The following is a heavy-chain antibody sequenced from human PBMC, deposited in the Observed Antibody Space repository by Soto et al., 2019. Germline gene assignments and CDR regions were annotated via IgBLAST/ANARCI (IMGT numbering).Heavy chain of an antibody. CDR1: GYTFTSYA. J-gene: IGHJ4*02. CDR3: ARIGYSSGWYSFDY. V-gene: IGHV1-3*01. Sequence: QVHLVQSGAEVKKPGASVKVSCKASGYTFTSYAMHWVRQAPGQRLEWMGWINGGNRNTKYSQRFQGRVTITTDTSASTAYMELSSLRSEDTAVYYCARIGYSSGWYSFDYWGQGTLVTVSS. D-gene: IGHD6-19*01. CDR2: INGGNRNT.